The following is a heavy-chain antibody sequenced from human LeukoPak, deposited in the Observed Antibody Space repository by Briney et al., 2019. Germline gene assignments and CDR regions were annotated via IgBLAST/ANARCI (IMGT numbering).Heavy chain of an antibody. CDR3: ARDWVAGVPFDAFDI. Sequence: GGSPRLSCAASGFTLSSYWMSWVRQAPGKGLEWVANIKEDGSEKYYVDSVEGRFTISRDNAKNSLYLHMNSLTAEDTAMFYCARDWVAGVPFDAFDIWGQGTMVSVSS. V-gene: IGHV3-7*01. J-gene: IGHJ3*02. CDR1: GFTLSSYW. D-gene: IGHD3-10*01. CDR2: IKEDGSEK.